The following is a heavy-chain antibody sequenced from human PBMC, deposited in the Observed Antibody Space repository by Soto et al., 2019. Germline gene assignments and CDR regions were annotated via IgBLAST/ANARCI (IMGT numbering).Heavy chain of an antibody. J-gene: IGHJ4*02. CDR2: IYWEGDQ. CDR1: GFSLNTGGAA. CDR3: AHGGWHVGYFFDF. Sequence: QITLKESGPTLVKPTQTLTLTCTLSGFSLNTGGAAVGWIRQPPGKALEWLALIYWEGDQRYSPSLKSRLRITKDTSRNQVVLTMTDMDPADTATYYCAHGGWHVGYFFDFWGQGTLVNVSS. D-gene: IGHD6-19*01. V-gene: IGHV2-5*02.